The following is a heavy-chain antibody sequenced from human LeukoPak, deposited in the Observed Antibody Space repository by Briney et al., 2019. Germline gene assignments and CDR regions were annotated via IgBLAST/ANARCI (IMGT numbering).Heavy chain of an antibody. V-gene: IGHV4-34*01. CDR1: GGSFSGYY. CDR3: ARIITIFGVVIYYFDY. CDR2: INHSGST. J-gene: IGHJ4*02. D-gene: IGHD3-3*01. Sequence: SETLSLTCAVYGGSFSGYYWSWIRLPPGKGLEWIGEINHSGSTNYNPSLKSRVTISVDTSKNQFSLRLSSVTAADTAVYYCARIITIFGVVIYYFDYWGQGTLVTVSS.